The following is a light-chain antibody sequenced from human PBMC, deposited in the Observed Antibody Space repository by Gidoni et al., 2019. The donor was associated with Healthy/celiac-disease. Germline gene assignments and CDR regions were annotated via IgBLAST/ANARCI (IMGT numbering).Light chain of an antibody. CDR1: NLGDKY. V-gene: IGLV3-1*01. Sequence: SYELTQPPSVSVSQGQTASITCSGDNLGDKYVCWYQHKPGQSPVLVIYQDTKRPSGIPEPFSGSTSGNTATLTISGTQPMDEDDYYCQSWDSSTVLFGGGTKLTVL. J-gene: IGLJ2*01. CDR3: QSWDSSTVL. CDR2: QDT.